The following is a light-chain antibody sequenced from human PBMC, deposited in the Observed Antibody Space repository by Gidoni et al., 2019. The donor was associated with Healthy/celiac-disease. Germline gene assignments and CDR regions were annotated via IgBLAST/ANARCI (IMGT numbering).Light chain of an antibody. Sequence: QSALTQPASVSGSPGQSITISCTGTSSDVGGYNYVSWYQQHPGKSPKLMIYYFSNRPSRVSNRFSGSKSGNTASLTISGLQAEDESDYYCSSYTSSSTSYVFGTGTKVTVL. CDR2: YFS. CDR1: SSDVGGYNY. J-gene: IGLJ1*01. CDR3: SSYTSSSTSYV. V-gene: IGLV2-14*01.